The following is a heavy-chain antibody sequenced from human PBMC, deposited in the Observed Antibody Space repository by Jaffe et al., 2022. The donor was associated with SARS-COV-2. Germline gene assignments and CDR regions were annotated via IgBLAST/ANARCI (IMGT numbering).Heavy chain of an antibody. D-gene: IGHD2-2*01. CDR1: GYTFSNYD. CDR2: ISANNGNT. Sequence: QVQLVQSGAELKKPGASVKVSCKASGYTFSNYDLSWVRLAPGQGLEWMGWISANNGNTNYAQNLQGRVTMTTDTSTSTAYMELRSLRAGDTAVYYCARGYCSSTSCRPTSYGVDVWGQGTTVTVSS. J-gene: IGHJ6*02. V-gene: IGHV1-18*01. CDR3: ARGYCSSTSCRPTSYGVDV.